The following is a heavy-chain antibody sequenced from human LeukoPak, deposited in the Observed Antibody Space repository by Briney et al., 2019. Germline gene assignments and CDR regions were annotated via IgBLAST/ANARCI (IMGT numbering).Heavy chain of an antibody. CDR2: IAHHGNNK. J-gene: IGHJ4*02. CDR1: GFTFSNYA. Sequence: PGGSLRLSCAASGFTFSNYAMRWVRQGPGKGLEWVAYIAHHGNNKYYVDSVKGRFTISRDNSKKTLYLQMDSLRADDTAVYYCAKDGSWSCTDWGQGTLVTVSS. CDR3: AKDGSWSCTD. V-gene: IGHV3-30*02. D-gene: IGHD2-8*02.